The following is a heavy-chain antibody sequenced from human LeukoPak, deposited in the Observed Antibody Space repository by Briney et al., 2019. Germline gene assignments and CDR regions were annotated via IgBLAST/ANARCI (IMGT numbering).Heavy chain of an antibody. J-gene: IGHJ4*02. CDR1: GGSISSSGYY. CDR2: IFYSGST. V-gene: IGHV4-39*01. Sequence: PPETLSLTCTVSGGSISSSGYYWGWIRQPPGKGLEYIGSIFYSGSTYYNPSLKSRVTISVDTSRNQFSLQLSSVTAADTAVYYCARPGSTSGWYYFDFWGQGTLVTVSS. D-gene: IGHD6-19*01. CDR3: ARPGSTSGWYYFDF.